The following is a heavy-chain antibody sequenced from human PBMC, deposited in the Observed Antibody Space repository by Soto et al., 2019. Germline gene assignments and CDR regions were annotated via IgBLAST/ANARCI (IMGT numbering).Heavy chain of an antibody. CDR3: ARERARAYYYYYGMDV. Sequence: SETLSLTCAVYGGSFSVYYWSWIRHPPGKGLEWIGEINHSGSTNYNPSLKSRVTISVDTSKNQFSLKLSSVTAADTAVYYCARERARAYYYYYGMDVWGQGTTGTVSS. CDR2: INHSGST. V-gene: IGHV4-34*01. CDR1: GGSFSVYY. J-gene: IGHJ6*02.